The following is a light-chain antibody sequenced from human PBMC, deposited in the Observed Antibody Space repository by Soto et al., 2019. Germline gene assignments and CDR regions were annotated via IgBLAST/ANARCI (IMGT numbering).Light chain of an antibody. J-gene: IGKJ1*01. V-gene: IGKV1-5*03. Sequence: DIPMTQSPPTLSASVGDRVTITCRASQSISSWLAWYQQKPGKAPKLLIYKASSLESGVPSRFSGSGSGTEFTLTISSLQPDDFATYYCQQFNTSPWTFGQGTKVDIK. CDR1: QSISSW. CDR3: QQFNTSPWT. CDR2: KAS.